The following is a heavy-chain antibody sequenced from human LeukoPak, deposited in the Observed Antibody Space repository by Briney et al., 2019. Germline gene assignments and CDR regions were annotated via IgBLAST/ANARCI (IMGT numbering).Heavy chain of an antibody. Sequence: SETQSLICTVSGGSISSGGYYWSWIRQHPGKGLEWIGYIYYSGSTNYNPSLKSRVTISVDTSKNQFSLKLSSVTATDTAVYYCARHGGSYYDILTGYYELYYFDYWGQGTLVPLSS. CDR1: GGSISSGGYY. J-gene: IGHJ4*02. D-gene: IGHD3-9*01. CDR2: IYYSGST. V-gene: IGHV4-61*08. CDR3: ARHGGSYYDILTGYYELYYFDY.